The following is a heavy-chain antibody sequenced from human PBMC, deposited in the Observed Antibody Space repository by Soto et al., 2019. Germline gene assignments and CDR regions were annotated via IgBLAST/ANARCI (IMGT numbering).Heavy chain of an antibody. J-gene: IGHJ4*02. V-gene: IGHV3-30*18. CDR2: ISYEGTNK. CDR1: GFTFSSYA. CDR3: VKAPYYDFWTSYFYFDS. Sequence: QVQLVESGGGVVQPGRSLRLSCAASGFTFSSYAMHWVRQAPGKGLEWVAVISYEGTNKYYAGSVKGRFTISRDNSKNTPYLQMDSLRAEDTAVYYCVKAPYYDFWTSYFYFDSWGQGTLVTVSS. D-gene: IGHD3-3*01.